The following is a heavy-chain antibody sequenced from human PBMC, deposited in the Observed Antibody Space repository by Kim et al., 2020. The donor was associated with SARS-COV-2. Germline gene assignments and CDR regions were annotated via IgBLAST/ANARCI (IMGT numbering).Heavy chain of an antibody. V-gene: IGHV3-49*02. Sequence: AEVVKGRLAISRDETKSTVYLQLNSLKTEDTAVYYCTRAGVVVLPRWLDPWGQGPLVTVSS. CDR3: TRAGVVVLPRWLDP. J-gene: IGHJ5*02. D-gene: IGHD2-15*01.